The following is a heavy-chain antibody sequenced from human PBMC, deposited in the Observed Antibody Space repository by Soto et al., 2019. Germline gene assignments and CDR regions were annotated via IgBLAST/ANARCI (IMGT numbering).Heavy chain of an antibody. CDR2: ISAYNGNT. V-gene: IGHV1-18*01. Sequence: ASVKVSCKASGYTFTSYGISWVRQAPGQGLEWMGWISAYNGNTNYAQKLQGRVTMTTDTSTSTAYMELRSLRSDDTAVYYCARDLTPIYDFWSGYTPPNYWGQGTLVTV. D-gene: IGHD3-3*01. J-gene: IGHJ4*02. CDR3: ARDLTPIYDFWSGYTPPNY. CDR1: GYTFTSYG.